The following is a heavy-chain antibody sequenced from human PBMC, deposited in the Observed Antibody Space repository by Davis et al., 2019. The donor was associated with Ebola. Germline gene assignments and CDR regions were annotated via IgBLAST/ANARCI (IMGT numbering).Heavy chain of an antibody. CDR2: IYHSGST. V-gene: IGHV4-4*02. CDR3: ARDLQWLAPGWFDP. Sequence: MPSETLSLTCAVSGGSISSSNWWSWVRQPPGKGLEWIGEIYHSGSTNYNPSLKSRVTISVDKSKNQFSLKLSSVTAADTAVYYCARDLQWLAPGWFDPWGQGTLVTVSS. J-gene: IGHJ5*02. D-gene: IGHD6-19*01. CDR1: GGSISSSNW.